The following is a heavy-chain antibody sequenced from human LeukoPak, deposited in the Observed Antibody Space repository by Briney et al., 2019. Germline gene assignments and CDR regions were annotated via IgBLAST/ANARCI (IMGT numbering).Heavy chain of an antibody. J-gene: IGHJ4*02. CDR2: GYHTGST. V-gene: IGHV4-38-2*02. CDR3: ARESTSGLPAVGFDF. Sequence: PPETLSLTCAVSGYSISSGSYWCWIRQPPGKGLEWIGSGYHTGSTFYNPSLKSRVSISVDTSKNQFSLKLSSVTAADTAVYYCARESTSGLPAVGFDFWGQGTLVTVSS. D-gene: IGHD3-10*01. CDR1: GYSISSGSY.